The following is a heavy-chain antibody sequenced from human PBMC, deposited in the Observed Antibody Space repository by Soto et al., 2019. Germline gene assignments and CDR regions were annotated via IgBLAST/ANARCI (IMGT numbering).Heavy chain of an antibody. Sequence: SYTLSLTCRVCGGSMRGYYWSGIRQAPGKGLEWIGYVYYTGSTNYNPSLQSRVTISVDTSNKQFSLSLRLVTAADTAVYFCGRSIAVPSSHIGHWGQGIRVSGSS. V-gene: IGHV4-59*07. CDR3: GRSIAVPSSHIGH. J-gene: IGHJ4*02. CDR2: VYYTGST. CDR1: GGSMRGYY. D-gene: IGHD6-6*01.